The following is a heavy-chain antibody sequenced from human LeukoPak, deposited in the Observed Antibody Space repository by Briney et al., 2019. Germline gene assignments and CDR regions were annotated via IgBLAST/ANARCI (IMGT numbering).Heavy chain of an antibody. Sequence: SETLSLTCTVSGGSISSYFWIWIRQPPGKGLEWIGYIYYSGSTNYSPSLKSRVTLSVDTSKNQFSLNLTSVTAADTAVYYCARFTPQGYGWGGYNRFDPWGQGTLVTVSS. CDR3: ARFTPQGYGWGGYNRFDP. CDR2: IYYSGST. D-gene: IGHD3-16*01. CDR1: GGSISSYF. V-gene: IGHV4-59*01. J-gene: IGHJ5*02.